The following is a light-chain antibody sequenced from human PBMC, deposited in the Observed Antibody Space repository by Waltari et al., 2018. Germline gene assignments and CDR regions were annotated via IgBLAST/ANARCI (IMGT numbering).Light chain of an antibody. CDR3: ASWDDGLKGHVV. CDR2: GFN. Sequence: QSVLTQPPPASGTPGQRVPIPCSGDNSHLGPTTAKRYQQVPGTAPKLLILGFNQRAAGVPDRFSAFKSGTSASLAISGLQSEDEADYYCASWDDGLKGHVVFGGGTRLTVL. CDR1: NSHLGPTT. J-gene: IGLJ2*01. V-gene: IGLV1-44*01.